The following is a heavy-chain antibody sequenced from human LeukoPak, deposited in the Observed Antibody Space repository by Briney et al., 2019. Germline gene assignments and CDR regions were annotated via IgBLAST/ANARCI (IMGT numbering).Heavy chain of an antibody. CDR3: AKVYYDSSGYFDY. D-gene: IGHD3-22*01. Sequence: GGSLRLSCAASGFTFSSYAMSWVRQAPGKGLEWVSAFSGSGGSTYYADSVKGRFTISRDNSKNTLYLQMNSLRAEDTAVYYCAKVYYDSSGYFDYWGQGTLVTVSS. V-gene: IGHV3-23*01. CDR1: GFTFSSYA. CDR2: FSGSGGST. J-gene: IGHJ4*02.